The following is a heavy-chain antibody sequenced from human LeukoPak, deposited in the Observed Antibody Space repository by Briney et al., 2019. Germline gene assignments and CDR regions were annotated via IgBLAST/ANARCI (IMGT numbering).Heavy chain of an antibody. CDR3: ARVVAAAGTQIDY. Sequence: SETLSLTCAVYGGSFSGYYWSWIRQPPGKGLEWIGEINHSGSTNYNPSLKSRVTISVDTSKNQFSLKLSSVTAADTAVYYCARVVAAAGTQIDYWGQGTLVTASS. J-gene: IGHJ4*02. CDR2: INHSGST. D-gene: IGHD6-13*01. CDR1: GGSFSGYY. V-gene: IGHV4-34*01.